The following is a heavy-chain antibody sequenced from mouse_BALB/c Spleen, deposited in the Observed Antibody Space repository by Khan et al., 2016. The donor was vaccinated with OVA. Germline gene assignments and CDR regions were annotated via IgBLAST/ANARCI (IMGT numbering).Heavy chain of an antibody. J-gene: IGHJ4*01. D-gene: IGHD2-1*01. Sequence: EVQLVESGPGLVKPSQSLSLTCTVTGYSITSNYAWNWIRQFPGNKLEWMGYISYSGSTNYNPSLKSRISITRDTSKNQFFLQLNSVTTEDSATYYCARGNFYWYAMDYWGQGTSITVAS. CDR2: ISYSGST. CDR3: ARGNFYWYAMDY. CDR1: GYSITSNYA. V-gene: IGHV3-2*02.